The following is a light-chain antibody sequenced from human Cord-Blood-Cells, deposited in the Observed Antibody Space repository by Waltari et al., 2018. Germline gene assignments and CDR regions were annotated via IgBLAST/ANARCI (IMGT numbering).Light chain of an antibody. J-gene: IGKJ4*01. CDR3: QQRSNWPPT. CDR2: YAS. V-gene: IGKV3-11*01. CDR1: QSVSSY. Sequence: EIVLTQSPATLSLSPGERSTLSCRASQSVSSYLAWYQQKPGQPPRLLIYYASNRATGIPARFSGSGSGTDFTFTISSLEPEDFAVYYCQQRSNWPPTFGGGTKVEIK.